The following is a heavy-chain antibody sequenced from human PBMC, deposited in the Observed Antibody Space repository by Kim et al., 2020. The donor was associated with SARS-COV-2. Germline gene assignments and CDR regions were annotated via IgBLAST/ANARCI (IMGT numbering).Heavy chain of an antibody. CDR3: ARDRYEHWGY. D-gene: IGHD2-2*01. CDR2: IYTEGST. J-gene: IGHJ4*02. CDR1: GFTVSDY. V-gene: IGHV3-66*01. Sequence: GGSLRLSCAASGFTVSDYLSWVRQAPGKGLDWVSVIYTEGSTYYADSVKGRFTVSRDHSKNTVYLQMNSLRVEDKAVYYCARDRYEHWGYWGVGTLGTVS.